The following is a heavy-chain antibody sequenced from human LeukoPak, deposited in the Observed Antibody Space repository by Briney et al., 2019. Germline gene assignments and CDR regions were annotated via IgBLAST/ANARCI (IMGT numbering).Heavy chain of an antibody. CDR2: IYYSGST. Sequence: SETLSLTCTVSGGSISRSSNYWGWIRQPPGMGLEWIGYIYYSGSTYYNPSLKSRVTISVDTSKNQFSLKLSSVTAADTAVYYCARVIYGDFGVARSFDYWGQGTLVTVSS. J-gene: IGHJ4*02. D-gene: IGHD3-3*01. CDR1: GGSISRSSNY. CDR3: ARVIYGDFGVARSFDY. V-gene: IGHV4-30-4*08.